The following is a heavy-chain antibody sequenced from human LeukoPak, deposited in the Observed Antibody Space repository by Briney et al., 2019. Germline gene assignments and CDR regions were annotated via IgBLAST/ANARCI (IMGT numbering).Heavy chain of an antibody. CDR2: ISSSSSYI. CDR3: AKSSIAAPGGY. CDR1: GFTFSSYS. V-gene: IGHV3-21*01. Sequence: GGSLRLSCAASGFTFSSYSVNWVRQAPGKGLEWVSSISSSSSYIYYADSVKGRFTISRDNATNSLYLQMNSLRAEDTAVYYCAKSSIAAPGGYWGQGTLVTVSS. J-gene: IGHJ4*02. D-gene: IGHD6-6*01.